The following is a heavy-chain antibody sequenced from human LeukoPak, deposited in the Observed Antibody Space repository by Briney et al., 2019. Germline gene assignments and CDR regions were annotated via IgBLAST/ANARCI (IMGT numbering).Heavy chain of an antibody. J-gene: IGHJ5*02. CDR2: ISSSGTK. CDR1: GFTFTSYA. D-gene: IGHD6-13*01. Sequence: PGGSLRLSCAASGFTFTSYAMNWVRQAPGKGLEWVSCISSSGTKYYADSVKGRFTTSRDNGKSSLFLEMNSLRDEDTAVYYCARGPSSSSWSRFDPWGQGTLVTVSS. CDR3: ARGPSSSSWSRFDP. V-gene: IGHV3-48*02.